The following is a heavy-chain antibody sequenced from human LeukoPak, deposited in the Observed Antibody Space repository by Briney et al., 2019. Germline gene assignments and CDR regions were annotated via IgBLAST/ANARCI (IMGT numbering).Heavy chain of an antibody. CDR1: GGPIGSYY. CDR2: NYSSGRT. V-gene: IGHV4-59*01. CDR3: ARGVAAPGTGGLSWFDP. Sequence: PSETLSLTCTVSGGPIGSYYWSWIRQPPGKGLECLGYNYSSGRTNYNRSLKSRVTMSLDTSKNHFSLKLSFVTAADTAVYYCARGVAAPGTGGLSWFDPWGQGTLVTVSS. J-gene: IGHJ5*02. D-gene: IGHD6-13*01.